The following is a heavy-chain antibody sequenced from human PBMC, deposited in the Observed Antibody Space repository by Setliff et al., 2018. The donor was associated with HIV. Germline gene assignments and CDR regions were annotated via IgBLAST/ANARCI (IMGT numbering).Heavy chain of an antibody. CDR2: MSYDGNNK. D-gene: IGHD2-15*01. J-gene: IGHJ6*03. CDR3: ARAGVVEGYYYYYYMDV. V-gene: IGHV3-30*07. CDR1: GFTFSRYG. Sequence: LRLSCAASGFTFSRYGMHWARQAPGKGLEWVAVMSYDGNNKYYADSVRGRFTISRDDAEKSVYLQMNSLRAEDTAVYYCARAGVVEGYYYYYYMDVWGKGTTVTVSS.